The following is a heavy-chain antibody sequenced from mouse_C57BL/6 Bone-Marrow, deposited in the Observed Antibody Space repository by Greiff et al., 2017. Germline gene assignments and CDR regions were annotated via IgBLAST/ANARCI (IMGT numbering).Heavy chain of an antibody. CDR2: IWSDGST. CDR3: ARHDGYSYAMDY. D-gene: IGHD2-3*01. V-gene: IGHV2-6-1*01. CDR1: GFSLTSYG. J-gene: IGHJ4*01. Sequence: VQVVESGPGLVAPSQSLSITCTVSGFSLTSYGVHWVRQPPGKGLEWLVVIWSDGSTTYNSALKSSLSISKDNSKSQVFLKMNSLQTDDTAMYYCARHDGYSYAMDYWGQGTSVTVSS.